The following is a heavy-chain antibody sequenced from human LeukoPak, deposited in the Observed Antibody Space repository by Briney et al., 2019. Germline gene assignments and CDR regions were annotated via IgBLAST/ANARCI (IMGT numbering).Heavy chain of an antibody. CDR1: GFIVSNNY. CDR2: IYSGGGT. Sequence: PGGSLRLSCAASGFIVSNNYMSWVRQAPGKGLEWVSVIYSGGGTHYADSVKGRFTISRDNSKNTVYLQMGSLRAEDMAVYYCVREEAHSGYDYWGQGTLVTVSS. D-gene: IGHD5-12*01. CDR3: VREEAHSGYDY. J-gene: IGHJ4*02. V-gene: IGHV3-53*05.